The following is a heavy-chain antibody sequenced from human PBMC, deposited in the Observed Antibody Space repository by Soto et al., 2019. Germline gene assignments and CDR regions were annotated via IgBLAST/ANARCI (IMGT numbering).Heavy chain of an antibody. CDR2: IYWDDDK. V-gene: IGHV2-5*02. D-gene: IGHD3-3*01. CDR3: AHRPGSLGSYDFWSGRNYYFDY. J-gene: IGHJ4*02. Sequence: SGPTLVNPTQTLTLTCTFSGFSLSTSGVGVGWIRQPPGKALEWLALIYWDDDKRYSPSLKSRLTITKDTSKNQVVLTMTNMDPVDTATYYCAHRPGSLGSYDFWSGRNYYFDYWGQGTLVTVSS. CDR1: GFSLSTSGVG.